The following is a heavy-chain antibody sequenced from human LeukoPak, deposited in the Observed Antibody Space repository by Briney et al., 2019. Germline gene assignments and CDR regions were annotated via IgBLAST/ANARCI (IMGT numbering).Heavy chain of an antibody. V-gene: IGHV3-30*02. Sequence: GGSLRLPCAAYGFTFSSSGMHWVRQAPGKGLEWVALIRSDGSNKYYADSVKGRFTVSRDNSKDTLYLQMNSLRPDDTAVYYCAKDIPSSSWYLGYWGQGTLVTVSS. CDR3: AKDIPSSSWYLGY. J-gene: IGHJ4*02. CDR1: GFTFSSSG. D-gene: IGHD6-13*01. CDR2: IRSDGSNK.